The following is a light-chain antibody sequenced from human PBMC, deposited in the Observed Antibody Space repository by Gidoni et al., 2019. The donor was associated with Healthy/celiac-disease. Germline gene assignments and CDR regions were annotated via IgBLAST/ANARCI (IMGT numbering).Light chain of an antibody. J-gene: IGKJ3*01. CDR2: AAS. CDR1: QGIRTD. Sequence: AIQMTQSPSARSASVGDRATITCRASQGIRTDLGWYQQKPGKAPKLLIYAASSVQSGVPSRFSGSGSGTYFPLTISRLQPEDFATYYCLQDYNYPFTFGPXTKVEIK. CDR3: LQDYNYPFT. V-gene: IGKV1-6*01.